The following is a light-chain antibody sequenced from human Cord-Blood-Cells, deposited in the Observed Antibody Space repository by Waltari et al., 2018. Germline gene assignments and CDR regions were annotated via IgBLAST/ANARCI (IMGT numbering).Light chain of an antibody. CDR1: SSDVGGYNY. CDR2: EFS. J-gene: IGLJ3*02. V-gene: IGLV2-11*01. CDR3: CSDAGSYTFE. Sequence: QSALTQPRSVSGSPGQSVTISCTGASSDVGGYNYVSWYQQHPDKASRLLICEFSKRPSGDPGRFSCSKSGNTSSLTMPGLHAEDEAYYYCCSDAGSYTFEFGGGTKLTVL.